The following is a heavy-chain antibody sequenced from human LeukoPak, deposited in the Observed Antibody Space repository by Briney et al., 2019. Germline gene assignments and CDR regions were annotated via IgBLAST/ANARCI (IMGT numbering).Heavy chain of an antibody. CDR2: INWNGVST. J-gene: IGHJ4*02. D-gene: IGHD6-19*01. CDR1: GFTFDGYG. CDR3: AKLRGGSSGSFDY. V-gene: IGHV3-23*01. Sequence: GGSLRLSCAASGFTFDGYGMSWVRQAPGKGLEWVSGINWNGVSTYYADSVKGRFTISRDNSKNTLYLQMNSLRAEDTAVYYCAKLRGGSSGSFDYWGQGTLVTVSS.